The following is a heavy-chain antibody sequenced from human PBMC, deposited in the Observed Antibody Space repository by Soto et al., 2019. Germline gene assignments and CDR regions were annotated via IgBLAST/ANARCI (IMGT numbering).Heavy chain of an antibody. CDR1: GYSFTTYW. CDR3: ARRGGGVTGDLDY. CDR2: IYPDDSDT. D-gene: IGHD2-21*01. V-gene: IGHV5-51*01. Sequence: EVQLVQSGAEVKKPGESLKISCKGSGYSFTTYWIAWVRQMPGKGLEWVGIIYPDDSDTTYSPSFQGQVTLSADKSISTASMQWSSLKASDTAMYYCARRGGGVTGDLDYWGQGTLVTVSS. J-gene: IGHJ4*02.